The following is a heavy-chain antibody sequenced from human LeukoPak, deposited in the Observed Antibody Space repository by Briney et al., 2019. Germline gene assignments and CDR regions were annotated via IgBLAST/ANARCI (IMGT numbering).Heavy chain of an antibody. CDR2: ISSSSSTI. D-gene: IGHD3-22*01. Sequence: PGGSLRLSCAASGFTFSSYSMNWVRQAPGKGLEWVSYISSSSSTIYYADSVKGRFTISRDNAKNSLYLQMNSLRAEDTAVYYCARDRIGYYDSSGYYIFDYWGQGTLVTVSS. J-gene: IGHJ4*02. CDR1: GFTFSSYS. CDR3: ARDRIGYYDSSGYYIFDY. V-gene: IGHV3-48*04.